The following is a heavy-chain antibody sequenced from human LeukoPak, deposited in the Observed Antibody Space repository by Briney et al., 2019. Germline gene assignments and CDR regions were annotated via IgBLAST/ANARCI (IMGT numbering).Heavy chain of an antibody. J-gene: IGHJ4*02. Sequence: ASVKVSCKASGYTFTSYGISWVRQAPGQGLEWMGWISAYNGNTNYAQKLQGGVTMTTDTSTSTAYMELRSLRSDDTAVYYCARVRRIVGATGGDYWGQGTLVTVSS. CDR3: ARVRRIVGATGGDY. V-gene: IGHV1-18*01. CDR2: ISAYNGNT. D-gene: IGHD1-26*01. CDR1: GYTFTSYG.